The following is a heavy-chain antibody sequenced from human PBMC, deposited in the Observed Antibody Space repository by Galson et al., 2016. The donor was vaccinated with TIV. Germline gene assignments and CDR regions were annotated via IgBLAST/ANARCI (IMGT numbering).Heavy chain of an antibody. D-gene: IGHD2-21*01. CDR2: INAGNGNT. CDR1: GYTFTIYA. Sequence: SVKVSCKASGYTFTIYAMHWVRQAPGQRLEWMGWINAGNGNTKYSQKFQGRVTITRDSSANTAYMELSSLRSEDTAVYYCARPPYCGGDCYKSDQWGQGTLVTVSS. V-gene: IGHV1-3*01. J-gene: IGHJ4*02. CDR3: ARPPYCGGDCYKSDQ.